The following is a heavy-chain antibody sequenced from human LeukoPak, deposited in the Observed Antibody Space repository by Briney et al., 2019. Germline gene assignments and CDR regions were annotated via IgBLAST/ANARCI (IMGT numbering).Heavy chain of an antibody. J-gene: IGHJ4*02. D-gene: IGHD2-2*01. CDR1: GGSISSYY. CDR2: IYTSGST. Sequence: SETLSLTCTVSGGSISSYYWSWIRQPAGKGLEWIGRIYTSGSTNCNPSLKSRVTMSVDTSKNQFSLKLSSVTAADTAVYYCARDCSSTSCYAPGGIDYWGQGTLVTVSS. CDR3: ARDCSSTSCYAPGGIDY. V-gene: IGHV4-4*07.